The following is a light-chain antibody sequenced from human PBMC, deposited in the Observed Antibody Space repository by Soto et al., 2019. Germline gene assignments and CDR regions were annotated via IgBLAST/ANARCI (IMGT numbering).Light chain of an antibody. CDR2: VAS. J-gene: IGKJ1*01. Sequence: DVQMTQSPSSLSASVGDRVTITCRASQGISKYLAWYQQKPGKVPRLLIYVASTLQSGVPSRFSGSGSGTEFILTISSLQPEDVGTYYCQKYDTAPWTFGQGTKMEIK. V-gene: IGKV1-27*01. CDR1: QGISKY. CDR3: QKYDTAPWT.